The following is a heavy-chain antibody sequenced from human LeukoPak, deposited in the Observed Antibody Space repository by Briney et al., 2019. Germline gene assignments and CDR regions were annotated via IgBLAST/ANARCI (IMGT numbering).Heavy chain of an antibody. CDR2: IYPGDSDT. CDR1: GYSFTTYW. Sequence: GESLKISCKGSGYSFTTYWIGWVRQMPGKGLEWMGIIYPGDSDTRYSPSFQGQVTISADKSISTAYLQWSSLKASDTAVYYCARLPVSDRYYFHYWGQGTLVTVSS. V-gene: IGHV5-51*01. CDR3: ARLPVSDRYYFHY. J-gene: IGHJ4*02. D-gene: IGHD1-14*01.